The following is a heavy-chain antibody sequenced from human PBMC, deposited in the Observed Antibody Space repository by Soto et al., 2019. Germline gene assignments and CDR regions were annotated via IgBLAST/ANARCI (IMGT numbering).Heavy chain of an antibody. Sequence: SETLSLTCAVSSGSISSSNWWSWVRQPPGKGLEWIGEIYHSGSTNYNPSLKSRVTISVDRSKSQFPLKLSSVTAADTAVYYCARDYYGSGALDYWGQGTLVTVSS. J-gene: IGHJ4*02. V-gene: IGHV4-4*02. D-gene: IGHD3-10*01. CDR2: IYHSGST. CDR3: ARDYYGSGALDY. CDR1: SGSISSSNW.